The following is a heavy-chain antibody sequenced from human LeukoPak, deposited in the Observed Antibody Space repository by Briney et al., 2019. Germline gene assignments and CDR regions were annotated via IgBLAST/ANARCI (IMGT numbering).Heavy chain of an antibody. CDR2: IYPGDSET. CDR3: ARHLDYYDNSGYPAYYFDY. Sequence: GESLKISCKGSGYSFTSYWIGWVRQMPGKGLEWMGIIYPGDSETRYSPSFQGQVTISADKSISTAYLQWSSLKASDTATYYCARHLDYYDNSGYPAYYFDYWGQGTLVTVSS. D-gene: IGHD3-22*01. V-gene: IGHV5-51*01. J-gene: IGHJ4*02. CDR1: GYSFTSYW.